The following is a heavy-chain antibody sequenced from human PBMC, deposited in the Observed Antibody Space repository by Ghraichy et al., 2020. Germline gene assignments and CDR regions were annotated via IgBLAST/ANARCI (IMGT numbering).Heavy chain of an antibody. CDR2: IYYSGSS. Sequence: SETLSLTCTVSGASIGSAAYYGAWIRQSPGKGLEWLGSIYYSGSSYYKSSLRGRITISADTSKNQFSLELRSVTAADTAVYYCAVGGGLVVYANFDYWGQGTLVTVSS. J-gene: IGHJ4*02. CDR1: GASIGSAAYY. D-gene: IGHD2-8*02. V-gene: IGHV4-39*01. CDR3: AVGGGLVVYANFDY.